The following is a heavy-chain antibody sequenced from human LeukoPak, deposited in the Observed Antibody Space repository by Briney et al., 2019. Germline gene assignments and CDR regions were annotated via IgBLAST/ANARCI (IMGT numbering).Heavy chain of an antibody. CDR2: ISYDGSNK. Sequence: WSLRLSCAASRFTFSSYAMHWVRQAQGKGLEWVAVISYDGSNKYYADSVKGRFTISRDNSKNTLYLQMNSLRAEDTAVYYCARDSLIDSIDYYYYGMDVWGQGTTVTVSS. J-gene: IGHJ6*02. CDR1: RFTFSSYA. CDR3: ARDSLIDSIDYYYYGMDV. V-gene: IGHV3-30*04. D-gene: IGHD3-22*01.